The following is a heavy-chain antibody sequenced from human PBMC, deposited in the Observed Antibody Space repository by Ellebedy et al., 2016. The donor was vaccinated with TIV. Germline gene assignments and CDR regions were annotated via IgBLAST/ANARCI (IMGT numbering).Heavy chain of an antibody. J-gene: IGHJ4*02. Sequence: GSLRLXCTVSGGSISSSSYYWGWIRQPPGKGLEWIGSIYYSGSTYYNPSLKSRVTISVDTSKNQFSLKLSSVTAADTAVYYCARVFIYGSGSAIDYWGQGTLVTVSS. V-gene: IGHV4-39*07. CDR3: ARVFIYGSGSAIDY. CDR2: IYYSGST. CDR1: GGSISSSSYY. D-gene: IGHD3-10*01.